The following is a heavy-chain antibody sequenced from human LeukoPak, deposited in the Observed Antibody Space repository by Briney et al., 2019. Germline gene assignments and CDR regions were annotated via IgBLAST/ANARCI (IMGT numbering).Heavy chain of an antibody. D-gene: IGHD7-27*01. J-gene: IGHJ4*02. V-gene: IGHV3-21*01. CDR1: GFTFSSYT. CDR2: ISSSSSYI. Sequence: GGSLRLSCAASGFTFSSYTVNWIRQAPGKGLEWVSSISSSSSYIYYADSVKGRFTISRDNAKNSLYLQMNSLRAEDTAVYYCARDGNWGSIYFDYWGQGTLVTVSS. CDR3: ARDGNWGSIYFDY.